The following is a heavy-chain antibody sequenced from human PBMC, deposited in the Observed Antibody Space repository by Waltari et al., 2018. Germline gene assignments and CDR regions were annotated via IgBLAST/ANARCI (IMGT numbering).Heavy chain of an antibody. CDR3: ARNYFDISGYHPVVPGDY. J-gene: IGHJ4*02. V-gene: IGHV4-59*01. Sequence: QVQLQESGPGLVKPSETLSLTCTVSGGSISSYYWSWIRQPPGKGLEWIGFIYYNGNTNYNPSLKSRVTISVDTSKNQFSLKLSSVTAADTAVYYCARNYFDISGYHPVVPGDYWGQGTLVTVSS. CDR2: IYYNGNT. D-gene: IGHD3-22*01. CDR1: GGSISSYY.